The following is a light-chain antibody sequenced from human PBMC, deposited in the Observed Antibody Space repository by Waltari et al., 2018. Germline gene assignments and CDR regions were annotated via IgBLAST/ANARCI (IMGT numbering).Light chain of an antibody. J-gene: IGLJ2*01. CDR2: LNSDGSH. Sequence: QLELTQPPSASASLGASVKLTCTLSSGHSSYAIAWHQQEPEKGPRYLMKLNSDGSHNKGDGIPDRFLGSSSGAERYLNISSLQSEDEAAYYCQTWGSGIVFGGGTKLTVL. CDR3: QTWGSGIV. V-gene: IGLV4-69*01. CDR1: SGHSSYA.